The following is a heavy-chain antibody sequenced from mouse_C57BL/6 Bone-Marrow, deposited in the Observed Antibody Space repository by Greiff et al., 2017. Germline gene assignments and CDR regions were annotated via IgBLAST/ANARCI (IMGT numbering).Heavy chain of an antibody. V-gene: IGHV1-80*01. CDR1: GYAFSSYW. D-gene: IGHD2-1*01. Sequence: QVQLKESGAELVKPGASVKISCKASGYAFSSYWMNWVKQRPGKGLEWIGQIYPGDGDTNYNGKFKGKATLTADKSSSTAYMQLSSLTSDDSAVYFCARRRIYGNYVDYAMDYWGQGTSVTVSS. CDR3: ARRRIYGNYVDYAMDY. CDR2: IYPGDGDT. J-gene: IGHJ4*01.